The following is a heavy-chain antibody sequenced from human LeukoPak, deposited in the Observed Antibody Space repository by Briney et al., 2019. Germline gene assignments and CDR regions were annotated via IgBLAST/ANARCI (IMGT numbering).Heavy chain of an antibody. CDR1: GFTFSSYG. Sequence: GGSLRLSRAASGFTFSSYGMHWVRQAPGKGLEWVAVISYDGSNKYYADSVKGRFTISRDNSKNTLYLQMNSLRAEDTAVYYCARGKGPHITMVRGIDYWGQGTLVTVSS. CDR2: ISYDGSNK. J-gene: IGHJ4*02. CDR3: ARGKGPHITMVRGIDY. D-gene: IGHD3-10*01. V-gene: IGHV3-30*03.